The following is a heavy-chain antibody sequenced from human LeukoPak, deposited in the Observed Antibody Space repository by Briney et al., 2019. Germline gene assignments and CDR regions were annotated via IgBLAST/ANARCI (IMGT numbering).Heavy chain of an antibody. Sequence: ASVKVSCKASGYTFTSYAMHWVRQAPGQRLEWRGWINAGNGNTKYSQKCQGRVTITRVTSASTAHMELSSLRSEDTAVYYCARGARVWFGELYHWFDPWGQGTLVTVSS. CDR1: GYTFTSYA. J-gene: IGHJ5*02. V-gene: IGHV1-3*01. CDR2: INAGNGNT. CDR3: ARGARVWFGELYHWFDP. D-gene: IGHD3-10*01.